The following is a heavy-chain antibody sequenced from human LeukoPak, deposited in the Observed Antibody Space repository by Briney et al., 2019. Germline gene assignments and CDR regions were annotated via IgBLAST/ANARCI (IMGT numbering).Heavy chain of an antibody. J-gene: IGHJ4*02. V-gene: IGHV4-59*08. CDR1: GASISDDS. D-gene: IGHD2-21*02. Sequence: SETLSLTCSVSGASISDDSWTWIRQPPGKGLEWIGFISYTGNTNYYNPSLKSRVTMSIDTSMNQFSLKLSSVTAADTAVYCCARLGNCGDDCYAADYWGQGTLVTVSS. CDR2: ISYTGNT. CDR3: ARLGNCGDDCYAADY.